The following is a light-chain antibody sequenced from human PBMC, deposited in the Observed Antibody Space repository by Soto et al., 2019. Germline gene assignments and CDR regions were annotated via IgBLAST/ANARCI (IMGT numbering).Light chain of an antibody. CDR3: SSYTTSNTRQIV. J-gene: IGLJ1*01. V-gene: IGLV2-14*01. CDR2: DVS. CDR1: SSDVGGYNY. Sequence: QSALTQPASVSGSPGQSITISCTGTSSDVGGYNYVSWYQQHPGKAPKLMIYDVSNRPSGVSNRFSGSKSGNTASLTISGLQAEDEADYHCSSYTTSNTRQIVFGTGTKVTVL.